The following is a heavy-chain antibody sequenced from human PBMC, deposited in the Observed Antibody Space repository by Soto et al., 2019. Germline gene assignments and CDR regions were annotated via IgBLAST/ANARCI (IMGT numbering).Heavy chain of an antibody. V-gene: IGHV3-21*01. Sequence: KAGGSLRLSCAASGFTFTRYSMNWVRQAPGKGLEWVSSISSTTNYIYYADSMKGRFTVSRDNAKNSVYLGMNSLSAEDTAVYYCARESEDLTSNFDYWGQGTLVTVSS. CDR3: ARESEDLTSNFDY. J-gene: IGHJ4*02. CDR1: GFTFTRYS. CDR2: ISSTTNYI.